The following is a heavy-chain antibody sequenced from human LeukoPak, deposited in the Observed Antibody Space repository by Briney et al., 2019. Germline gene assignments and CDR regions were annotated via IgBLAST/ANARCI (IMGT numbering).Heavy chain of an antibody. D-gene: IGHD6-13*01. CDR2: IKSKTDGETI. CDR1: GFSFSKAW. J-gene: IGHJ4*02. Sequence: GGSLRLSCAASGFSFSKAWMSWVRQAPGKGLEWVGRIKSKTDGETIQYAAPVEGRFTISRDDSKNTLHLQMNSLKTEDTAVYYCTTDSRTAAPPHFDYWGQGSLVTVSS. V-gene: IGHV3-15*01. CDR3: TTDSRTAAPPHFDY.